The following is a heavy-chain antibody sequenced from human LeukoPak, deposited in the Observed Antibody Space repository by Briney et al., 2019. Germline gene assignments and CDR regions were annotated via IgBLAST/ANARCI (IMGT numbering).Heavy chain of an antibody. CDR2: IYYIGST. CDR1: GGSICGYY. J-gene: IGHJ6*02. V-gene: IGHV4-59*01. CDR3: ARDRRFNGMDV. Sequence: SETLSLTCTVSGGSICGYYWSWIRQPPGKGLEWIGDIYYIGSTNYNPSLKSRVTISVDTSKNQFSLNLSSVTAADTAVYYCARDRRFNGMDVWGQGTTVTVSS. D-gene: IGHD3-3*01.